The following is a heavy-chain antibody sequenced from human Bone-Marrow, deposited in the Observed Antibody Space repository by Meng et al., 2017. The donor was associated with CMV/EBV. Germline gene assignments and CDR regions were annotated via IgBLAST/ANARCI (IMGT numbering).Heavy chain of an antibody. D-gene: IGHD2-2*01. CDR3: ASSGLYCSSTSCYEGIGDYFDY. Sequence: GESLKISCVASGFTFSSYWMHWVRQAPGKGLVWVSRINSDGSSTSYADSVKGRFTISRDNAKNTLYLQMNSLRAEDTAVYYCASSGLYCSSTSCYEGIGDYFDYWGQGTLVTVSS. V-gene: IGHV3-74*01. CDR2: INSDGSST. CDR1: GFTFSSYW. J-gene: IGHJ4*02.